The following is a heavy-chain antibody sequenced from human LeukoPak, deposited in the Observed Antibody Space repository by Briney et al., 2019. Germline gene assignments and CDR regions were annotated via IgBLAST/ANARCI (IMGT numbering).Heavy chain of an antibody. V-gene: IGHV1-18*01. CDR2: ISAYNGNT. CDR1: GFIFTKYG. Sequence: ASVKVSCKASGFIFTKYGISWVRQAPGQGLEWMGWISAYNGNTNYAQKLQGRVTMTTDTSTSTAYMELRSLRSDDTAVYYCARDLTAYGSGDHDAFDIWGQGTMVTVSS. J-gene: IGHJ3*02. CDR3: ARDLTAYGSGDHDAFDI. D-gene: IGHD3-10*01.